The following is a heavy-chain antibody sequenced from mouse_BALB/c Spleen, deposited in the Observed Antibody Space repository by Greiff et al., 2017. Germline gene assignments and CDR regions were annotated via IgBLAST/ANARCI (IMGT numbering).Heavy chain of an antibody. Sequence: EVQGVESGGGLVQPGGSLRLSCATSGFTFTDYYMSWVRQPPGKALEWLGFIRNKANGYTTEYSASVKGRFTISRDNSQSILYLQMNTLRAEDSATYYCARDGSSSAWFADWGQGTLVTVSA. J-gene: IGHJ3*01. V-gene: IGHV7-3*02. CDR3: ARDGSSSAWFAD. CDR1: GFTFTDYY. D-gene: IGHD1-1*01. CDR2: IRNKANGYTT.